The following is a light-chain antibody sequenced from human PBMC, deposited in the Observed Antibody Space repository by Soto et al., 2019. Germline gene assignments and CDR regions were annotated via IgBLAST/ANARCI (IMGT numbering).Light chain of an antibody. CDR2: RNN. CDR3: AAWDDSLSGVV. J-gene: IGLJ2*01. Sequence: QSVLTQPASASGTPGQRVTISCSASSSNIGSNYVYWYQQLPGTAPKLLIYRNNQRPSGVPDRFSGSKSGTSASLAISGLRSEDEADYYCAAWDDSLSGVVFGGGTKLTVL. CDR1: SSNIGSNY. V-gene: IGLV1-47*01.